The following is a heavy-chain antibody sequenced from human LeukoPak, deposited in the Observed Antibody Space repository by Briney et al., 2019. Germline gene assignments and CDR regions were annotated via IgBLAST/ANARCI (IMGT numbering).Heavy chain of an antibody. CDR3: ARAGSTSSPPNL. CDR2: IYYSGST. J-gene: IGHJ2*01. CDR1: GGSISSYY. V-gene: IGHV4-59*01. Sequence: SETLSLTCTVSGGSISSYYWSSIRQPPGKGLEWIGYIYYSGSTNYNPTLKSRATISVDTSKNQFSLKLSSATAADTAVYYCARAGSTSSPPNLWGRGTLVTVSS. D-gene: IGHD2-2*01.